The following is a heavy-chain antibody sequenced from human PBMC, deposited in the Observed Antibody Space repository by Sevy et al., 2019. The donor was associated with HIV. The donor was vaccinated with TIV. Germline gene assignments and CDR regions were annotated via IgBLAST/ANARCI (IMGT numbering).Heavy chain of an antibody. CDR3: ARVFYTTGTIRNDYFHYGMDV. CDR1: GDSVSSNSAA. Sequence: SQTRSLTCAISGDSVSSNSAAWNWIRQSPSRGLEWLGRTYYRSKWYNDYAVSVKSRITINPDTSKNQFSLQLNSVTPEDTAVYYCARVFYTTGTIRNDYFHYGMDVWGQGTTVTVS. CDR2: TYYRSKWYN. J-gene: IGHJ6*02. D-gene: IGHD1-1*01. V-gene: IGHV6-1*01.